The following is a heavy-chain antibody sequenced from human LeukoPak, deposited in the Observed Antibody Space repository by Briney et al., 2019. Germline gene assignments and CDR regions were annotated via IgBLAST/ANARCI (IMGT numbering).Heavy chain of an antibody. CDR1: GYSFTTYW. CDR2: LYPGDSGA. J-gene: IGHJ3*02. Sequence: PGESLRISCKGSGYSFTTYWIGWVRQMPGKGLEWMGMLYPGDSGARFSPSFQGRVTMSVDRSINTAYLQWSSLRASDTAMYCCATSREVAASHAFDIWGQGTVVTVSS. D-gene: IGHD6-19*01. CDR3: ATSREVAASHAFDI. V-gene: IGHV5-51*01.